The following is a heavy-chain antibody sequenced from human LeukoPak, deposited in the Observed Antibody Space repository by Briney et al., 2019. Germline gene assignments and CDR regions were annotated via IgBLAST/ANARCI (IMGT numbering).Heavy chain of an antibody. D-gene: IGHD3-3*01. V-gene: IGHV5-51*01. Sequence: GESLKISFKCSGHSLTSYWIGWVRQMPGKGLEWMGIIYPGDSDTRYSPSFQGQVTISADKSISTAYLQWSSLKASDTAMYYCARWMAIFGVATAGIDCCSQGTLVTVSS. CDR1: GHSLTSYW. CDR2: IYPGDSDT. J-gene: IGHJ4*02. CDR3: ARWMAIFGVATAGIDC.